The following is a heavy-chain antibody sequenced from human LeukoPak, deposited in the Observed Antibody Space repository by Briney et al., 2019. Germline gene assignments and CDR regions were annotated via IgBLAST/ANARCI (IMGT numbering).Heavy chain of an antibody. V-gene: IGHV1-18*01. CDR2: ISVYNGNT. CDR3: ARLVPNRRPSDY. CDR1: GYTFSNYG. J-gene: IGHJ4*02. Sequence: GASVKVSCKASGYTFSNYGISWVRQAPGQGLEWMGWISVYNGNTNYAQRLQDRVTMTADTSTNTAYMELRSLSSDDTAVYYCARLVPNRRPSDYWGQGTLVTVSS. D-gene: IGHD1-14*01.